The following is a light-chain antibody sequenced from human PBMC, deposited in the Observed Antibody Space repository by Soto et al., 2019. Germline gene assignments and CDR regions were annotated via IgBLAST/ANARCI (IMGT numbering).Light chain of an antibody. J-gene: IGKJ1*01. CDR3: QQYNSYS. Sequence: DIQMTHSASTLPAYERDRVTIICRASQSISNWLAGDQQKPGTAPKVLIYHASNLQSGVPSRFSGSGSGTEFTLTISSLQPDDFATYYCQQYNSYSFGQGTKVDI. V-gene: IGKV1-5*02. CDR1: QSISNW. CDR2: HAS.